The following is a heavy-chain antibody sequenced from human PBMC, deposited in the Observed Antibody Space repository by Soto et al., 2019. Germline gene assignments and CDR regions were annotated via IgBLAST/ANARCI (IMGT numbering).Heavy chain of an antibody. CDR1: GGSISSGDYY. Sequence: ASETLSLTCTVSGGSISSGDYYWSWIRQPPGKGLEWIGYIYYSGSIYYNPSLKSRVTISVDTSKNQFSLKLSSVTAADTAVYYCARTGHPIEYYYDSSGRAFDIWGQGXMVTV. CDR3: ARTGHPIEYYYDSSGRAFDI. J-gene: IGHJ3*02. CDR2: IYYSGSI. D-gene: IGHD3-22*01. V-gene: IGHV4-30-4*01.